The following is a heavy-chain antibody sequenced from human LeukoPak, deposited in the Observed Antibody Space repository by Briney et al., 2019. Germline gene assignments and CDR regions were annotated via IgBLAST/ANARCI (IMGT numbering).Heavy chain of an antibody. Sequence: GGSLRLSCAASGFTFSSYAMSWVRQAPGKGLEWVSAISGSGGSTYYADSVKGRFTISRDNSKNTLYLQMNSLRAEDTAVYYCATLVPGGIAGATTGYWGQGTLVTVSS. D-gene: IGHD1-26*01. V-gene: IGHV3-23*01. CDR2: ISGSGGST. J-gene: IGHJ4*02. CDR3: ATLVPGGIAGATTGY. CDR1: GFTFSSYA.